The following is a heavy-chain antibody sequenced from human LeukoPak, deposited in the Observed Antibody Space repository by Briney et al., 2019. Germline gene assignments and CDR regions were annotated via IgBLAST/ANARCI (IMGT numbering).Heavy chain of an antibody. CDR2: IIPIFGTA. V-gene: IGHV1-69*05. Sequence: SVKVSCKASGGTFSSYAISWVRQAPGQGLEWMGGIIPIFGTANYAQKFQGRVTITTDESTSTAYMELRSLRSDDTAVYYCARENSTTRGFDYWGQGTLVTVSS. CDR1: GGTFSSYA. D-gene: IGHD6-13*01. CDR3: ARENSTTRGFDY. J-gene: IGHJ4*02.